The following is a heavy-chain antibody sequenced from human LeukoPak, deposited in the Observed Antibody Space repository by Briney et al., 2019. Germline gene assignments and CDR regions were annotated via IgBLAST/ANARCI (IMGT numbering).Heavy chain of an antibody. V-gene: IGHV1-69*05. J-gene: IGHJ3*02. CDR2: IIPVLGIT. D-gene: IGHD2-21*01. Sequence: GSSVRVSCKVSGRTFSRYAFIWVRQAPGQGLEWMGGIIPVLGITKYGQNFQGRVSITTDESTTTAYMELSSLISEDTAVYYCTRKYCGDGICTRPEGACEIWGQGTRVTVSS. CDR3: TRKYCGDGICTRPEGACEI. CDR1: GRTFSRYA.